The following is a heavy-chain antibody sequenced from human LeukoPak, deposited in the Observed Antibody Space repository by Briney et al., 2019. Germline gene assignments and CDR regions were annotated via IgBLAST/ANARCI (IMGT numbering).Heavy chain of an antibody. CDR3: ARGGELLNY. V-gene: IGHV4-61*02. J-gene: IGHJ4*02. Sequence: SETLSLTCTVSGGSVSSGDYYWTWIRQPAGKGLEWIGRIYTSGSTSYSPSLKSRVTISLDTSKNQFSLRLSSVTAADTAVYYCARGGELLNYLGQGTLVTVSS. D-gene: IGHD1-7*01. CDR1: GGSVSSGDYY. CDR2: IYTSGST.